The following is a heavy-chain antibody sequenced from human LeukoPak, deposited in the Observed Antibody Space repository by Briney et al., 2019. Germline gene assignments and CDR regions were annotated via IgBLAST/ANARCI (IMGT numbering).Heavy chain of an antibody. J-gene: IGHJ3*02. CDR1: GASVNSGTYY. Sequence: KTSETLSLTCTVSGASVNSGTYYWSWIRQHPGKGLEWIGYIYYSGSTYYNPSLKSRVTISVDTSKNQFSLKLSSVTAADTAVYYCARVALDAFDIWGQGTMVTVSS. CDR3: ARVALDAFDI. CDR2: IYYSGST. V-gene: IGHV4-31*03.